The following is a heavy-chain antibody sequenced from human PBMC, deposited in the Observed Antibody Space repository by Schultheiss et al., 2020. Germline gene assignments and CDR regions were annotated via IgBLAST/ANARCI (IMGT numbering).Heavy chain of an antibody. V-gene: IGHV4-59*08. J-gene: IGHJ6*02. CDR3: ARLRVRSRGWGPYYYYYGMDV. CDR1: GGSFSGYY. CDR2: IYYSGTT. D-gene: IGHD3-10*01. Sequence: SETLSLTCAVYGGSFSGYYWSWIRQPPGKGLEWIAYIYYSGTTNYNPSLKSRVAISVDTSKNQFSLKLTSVTAADTAVYYCARLRVRSRGWGPYYYYYGMDVWGQGTTVTVSS.